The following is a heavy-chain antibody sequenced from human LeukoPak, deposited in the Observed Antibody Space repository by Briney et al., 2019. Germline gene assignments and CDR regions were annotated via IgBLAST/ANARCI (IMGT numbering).Heavy chain of an antibody. CDR2: FDPEDGET. CDR3: ATGPYGSGSPYYYYYYMDV. CDR1: GYTLTELS. Sequence: ASVKVSCKVSGYTLTELSMHWVRQAPGKGLEWMGGFDPEDGETIYAQKFQGRVTMTEDTSTDTAYMELSSLRSEDTAVYYCATGPYGSGSPYYYYYYMDVWGKGTTVTISS. V-gene: IGHV1-24*01. D-gene: IGHD3-10*01. J-gene: IGHJ6*03.